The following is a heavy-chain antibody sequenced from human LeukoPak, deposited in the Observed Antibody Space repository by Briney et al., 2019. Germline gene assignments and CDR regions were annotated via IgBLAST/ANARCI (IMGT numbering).Heavy chain of an antibody. J-gene: IGHJ5*02. D-gene: IGHD3-3*01. CDR2: FDPEDGET. Sequence: ASVKVSCKFSGYTLTELSMHWVQQAPGKGLEWMGGFDPEDGETIYAQKFQGRVTMTEDTSTDTAYMELSSLRSEDTAVYYCATAPFGVVNNWFDPWGQGTLVTVSS. CDR3: ATAPFGVVNNWFDP. CDR1: GYTLTELS. V-gene: IGHV1-24*01.